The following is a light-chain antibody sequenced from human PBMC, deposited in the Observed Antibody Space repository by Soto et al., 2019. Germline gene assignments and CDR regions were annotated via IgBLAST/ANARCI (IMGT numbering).Light chain of an antibody. CDR1: SSDVAGYNY. CDR3: SSYAGNNNLV. J-gene: IGLJ2*01. CDR2: EVS. Sequence: QSALTQPPSASGSPGQSVTISCTGTSSDVAGYNYVSWYQQHPGKAPKHMIYEVSKRPSGVPDRFSGSKSGNTASLTVSGLQAEDEADYYCSSYAGNNNLVFGGGTQLTVL. V-gene: IGLV2-8*01.